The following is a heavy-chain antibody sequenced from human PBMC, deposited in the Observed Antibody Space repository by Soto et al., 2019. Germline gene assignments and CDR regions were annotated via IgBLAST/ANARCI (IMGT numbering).Heavy chain of an antibody. V-gene: IGHV3-30*18. J-gene: IGHJ4*02. CDR3: AKGASAQYYGSGSYVGY. CDR2: ISYDGSNK. CDR1: GFTFSSYG. D-gene: IGHD3-10*01. Sequence: QVQLVESGGGVVQPGRSLRLSCAASGFTFSSYGMYWVRQAPGKGLEWVAVISYDGSNKYYADSVKGRFTISRDNSKNTLYLQMNSLRAEDTAVYYCAKGASAQYYGSGSYVGYWGQGTLVTVSS.